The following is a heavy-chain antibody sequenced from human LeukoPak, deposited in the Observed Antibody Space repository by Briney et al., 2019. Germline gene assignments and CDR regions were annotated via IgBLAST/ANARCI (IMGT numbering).Heavy chain of an antibody. CDR2: ISSSGSTI. V-gene: IGHV3-11*04. D-gene: IGHD3-10*01. Sequence: PGGSLRLSCAASGFTFSDYYMSWIRQAPGKGLEWVSYISSSGSTIYYADSVKGRFTISRDNAKNSLYLQMNSLRAEDTAVYYCARDHRVLLDASDIWGQGTMVTVSS. CDR3: ARDHRVLLDASDI. CDR1: GFTFSDYY. J-gene: IGHJ3*02.